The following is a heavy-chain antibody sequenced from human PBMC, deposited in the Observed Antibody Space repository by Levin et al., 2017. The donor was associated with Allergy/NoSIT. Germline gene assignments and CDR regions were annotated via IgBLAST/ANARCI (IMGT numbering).Heavy chain of an antibody. CDR2: IIPIFGTA. CDR3: ARDPDARFYYYGMDV. D-gene: IGHD2-2*01. CDR1: GGTFSSYA. J-gene: IGHJ6*02. V-gene: IGHV1-69*13. Sequence: SVKVSCKASGGTFSSYAISWVRQAPGQGLEWMGGIIPIFGTANYAQKFQGRVTITADESTSTAYMELSSLRSEDTAVYYCARDPDARFYYYGMDVWGQGTTVTVSS.